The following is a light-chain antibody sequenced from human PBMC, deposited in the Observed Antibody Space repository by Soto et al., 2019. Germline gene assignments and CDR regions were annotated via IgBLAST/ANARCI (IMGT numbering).Light chain of an antibody. CDR2: GAS. CDR1: QSVSSSY. Sequence: PWERVTLSCRASQSVSSSYLTWYQQKPGQAPRLLIYGASTRATSIPARFSGSGSGTDFTLTISSLQPEDFAVYYCQQDYNLPGTFGQGTKVDIK. J-gene: IGKJ1*01. CDR3: QQDYNLPGT. V-gene: IGKV3D-7*01.